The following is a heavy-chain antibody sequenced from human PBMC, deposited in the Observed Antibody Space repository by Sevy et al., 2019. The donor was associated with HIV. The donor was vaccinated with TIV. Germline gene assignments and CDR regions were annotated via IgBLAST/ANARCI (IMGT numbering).Heavy chain of an antibody. CDR2: ISGSGGST. Sequence: GGSLRLSCAASGFTFSSYAMSWVRQAPGKGLEWVSAISGSGGSTYYADSGKGRFTISRDNSKNVLYLQMNSLRAEDTAVYYCAKRYCGGVCYGGGFDYWGQGTLVTVSS. J-gene: IGHJ4*02. CDR1: GFTFSSYA. CDR3: AKRYCGGVCYGGGFDY. V-gene: IGHV3-23*01. D-gene: IGHD2-21*02.